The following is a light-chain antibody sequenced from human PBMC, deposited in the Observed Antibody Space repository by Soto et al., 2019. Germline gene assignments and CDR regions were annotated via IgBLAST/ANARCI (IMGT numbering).Light chain of an antibody. CDR2: EGS. V-gene: IGLV2-23*01. CDR1: SSDVGSYNS. J-gene: IGLJ1*01. Sequence: QSALTQPASVSGSPGQSIAISCTGTSSDVGSYNSVSWYQQHPGKALKLMIYEGSKRPSGVSDRFSGSKSGITASLTISGLQAEDEADYYCCSYAGNPYVFGTGTKVTVL. CDR3: CSYAGNPYV.